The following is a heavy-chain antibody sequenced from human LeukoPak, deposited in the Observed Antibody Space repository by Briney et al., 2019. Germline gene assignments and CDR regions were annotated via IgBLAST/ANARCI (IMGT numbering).Heavy chain of an antibody. D-gene: IGHD2-21*01. CDR1: GYTFNAYY. J-gene: IGHJ2*01. CDR3: ANFRLGTGLWWFFDL. Sequence: ASMKVSCKASGYTFNAYYLHWVRQAPGQGLEWMGWINPNSGDTKYAQKFQGRVTMTGDTSISTAYMELSRLRFDDTAVYYCANFRLGTGLWWFFDLWGRGTLVTGSS. CDR2: INPNSGDT. V-gene: IGHV1-2*02.